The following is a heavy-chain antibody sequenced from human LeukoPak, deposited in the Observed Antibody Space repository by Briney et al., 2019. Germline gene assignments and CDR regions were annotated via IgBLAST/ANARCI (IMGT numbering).Heavy chain of an antibody. CDR2: IRSKANSYAT. V-gene: IGHV3-73*01. CDR3: TRLRTGFGP. CDR1: GFTFSGSA. J-gene: IGHJ5*02. Sequence: GGSLRLSCAASGFTFSGSAMHWVRQASGKGLEWVGRIRSKANSYATAYAASVKGRFTISRDDSKNTAYLQMNSLKTEDTAVYYCTRLRTGFGPWGQGTLVTVSS.